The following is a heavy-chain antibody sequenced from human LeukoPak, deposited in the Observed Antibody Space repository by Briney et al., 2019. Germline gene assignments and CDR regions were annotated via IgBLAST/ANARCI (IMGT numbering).Heavy chain of an antibody. CDR1: SGSISDNY. Sequence: SSETLSLTCSVSSGSISDNYWAWIRQSPVKGLEWIAAIYYSGNTYYNPSLRSRVTMSVDTSKKQLSLKLSSVTAADTAVYYCARDGSYPYAYYFDYWGQGTLVTVSS. V-gene: IGHV4-39*07. CDR2: IYYSGNT. CDR3: ARDGSYPYAYYFDY. J-gene: IGHJ4*02.